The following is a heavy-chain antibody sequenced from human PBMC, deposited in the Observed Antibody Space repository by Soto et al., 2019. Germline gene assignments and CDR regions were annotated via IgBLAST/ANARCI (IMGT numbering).Heavy chain of an antibody. D-gene: IGHD3-10*01. CDR3: ARGVGSGSYYNQYNWFDP. Sequence: QVQLVQSGGEVKKPGASVKVSCKASGYTFTNYGISWVRQAPGQGLEWMGWINVYNGNTKYAQKVKGRVTMTPDTSTSTAYMELRSRRSDDTTVYYCARGVGSGSYYNQYNWFDPWGQGTLVTVSS. CDR2: INVYNGNT. J-gene: IGHJ5*02. V-gene: IGHV1-18*01. CDR1: GYTFTNYG.